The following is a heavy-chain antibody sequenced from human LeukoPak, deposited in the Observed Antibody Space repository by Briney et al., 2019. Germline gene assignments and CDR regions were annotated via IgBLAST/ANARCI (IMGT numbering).Heavy chain of an antibody. D-gene: IGHD5-18*01. CDR3: ARAVTSMDGY. V-gene: IGHV3-7*03. Sequence: GGSLRLSCAASGFAFSSYWMTWVRQAPGKGLEWVASLNEDGSKRSYVGSVKGRFTISRDNAQNSVFLQMNSQTAEDTAVYYCARAVTSMDGYWGQGTLVTVSS. J-gene: IGHJ4*02. CDR1: GFAFSSYW. CDR2: LNEDGSKR.